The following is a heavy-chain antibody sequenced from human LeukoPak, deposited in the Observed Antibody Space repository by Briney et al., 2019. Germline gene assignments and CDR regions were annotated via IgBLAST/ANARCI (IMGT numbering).Heavy chain of an antibody. D-gene: IGHD2-2*01. J-gene: IGHJ6*02. CDR2: IDRSGDNV. Sequence: GGSLRLSCATSGFTFSDYYMTWIRQAPGKGLDWVSYIDRSGDNVVYAGSVKGRFTMSRDNAKNSLYLQMNSLRAEDSGVYYCELSSINSGYYYGVDVWGQGTTVAVSS. CDR1: GFTFSDYY. V-gene: IGHV3-11*01. CDR3: ELSSINSGYYYGVDV.